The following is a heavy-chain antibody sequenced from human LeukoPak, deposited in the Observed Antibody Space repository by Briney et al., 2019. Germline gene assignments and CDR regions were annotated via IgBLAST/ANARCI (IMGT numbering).Heavy chain of an antibody. D-gene: IGHD3-3*01. CDR1: GGSFSGYY. V-gene: IGHV4-34*01. CDR2: INHSGST. Sequence: SETLSLTCAVYGGSFSGYYWSWIRQPPGKGLEWIGEINHSGSTNYNPSLKSRVTISVDTSKNQFSLKLSSVTAADTAVYYCARSLIFGVVIMGVDWFDPWGQGTLVTVSS. CDR3: ARSLIFGVVIMGVDWFDP. J-gene: IGHJ5*02.